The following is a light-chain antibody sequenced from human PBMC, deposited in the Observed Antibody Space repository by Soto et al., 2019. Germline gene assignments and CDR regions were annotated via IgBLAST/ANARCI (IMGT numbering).Light chain of an antibody. CDR3: QTWGTGIVL. V-gene: IGLV4-69*01. CDR2: LNSDGSH. J-gene: IGLJ2*01. CDR1: SGHSSYA. Sequence: QLVLTQSPSASASLGASVKLTCTLSSGHSSYAIAWHQQQPEKGPRYLMKLNSDGSHSKGDGIPDRFSGSSSGAERYLTISSLQSEDEADYYCQTWGTGIVLFARGTKLTVL.